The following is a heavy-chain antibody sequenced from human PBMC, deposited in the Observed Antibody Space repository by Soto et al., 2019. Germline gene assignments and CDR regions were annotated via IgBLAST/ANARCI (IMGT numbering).Heavy chain of an antibody. Sequence: QVQLVQSGAEVKKPGASVKASCKASGYTFTSYYIHWVRQAPGQGLEWMGIFNPTGDTASYAQKLQGRVTMTRDTSTGTAYRELGSLRSEDTAVYYCARGGRIVDTGIGYYYYHAMDVWGQGTTVTVS. CDR2: FNPTGDTA. J-gene: IGHJ6*02. CDR1: GYTFTSYY. CDR3: ARGGRIVDTGIGYYYYHAMDV. V-gene: IGHV1-46*01. D-gene: IGHD5-18*01.